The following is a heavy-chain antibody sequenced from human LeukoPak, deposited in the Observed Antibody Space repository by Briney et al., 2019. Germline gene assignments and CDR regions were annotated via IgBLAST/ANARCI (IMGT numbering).Heavy chain of an antibody. Sequence: GASVTVSCKASGYTFTSYGISWVRQAPGQGLEWMGWISAYNGNTNYAQKLQSRVTMTTDTSTSTAYMELRSLRSDDTAVYYCARSGGVVTATFYFDYWGQGTLVTVSS. V-gene: IGHV1-18*01. CDR1: GYTFTSYG. CDR3: ARSGGVVTATFYFDY. CDR2: ISAYNGNT. D-gene: IGHD2-21*02. J-gene: IGHJ4*02.